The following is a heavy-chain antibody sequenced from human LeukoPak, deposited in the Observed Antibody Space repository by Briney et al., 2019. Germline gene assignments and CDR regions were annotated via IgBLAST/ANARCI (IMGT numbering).Heavy chain of an antibody. J-gene: IGHJ3*02. V-gene: IGHV3-23*01. D-gene: IGHD2-21*02. CDR3: AKAGYCGGDCRFQNDAFDI. Sequence: GGSLRLSCAASGFTFSSYAMSWVRQAPGKGLEWVSAISGTGGSTYYADSVKGRFTISRDNSKNTLYLQMNSLRAEDTVVYYCAKAGYCGGDCRFQNDAFDIWGQGTMVTVSS. CDR2: ISGTGGST. CDR1: GFTFSSYA.